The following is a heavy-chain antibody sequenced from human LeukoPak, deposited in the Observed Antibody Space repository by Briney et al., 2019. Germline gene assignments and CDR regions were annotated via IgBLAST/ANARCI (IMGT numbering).Heavy chain of an antibody. CDR2: ISDSGGNT. V-gene: IGHV3-23*01. J-gene: IGHJ3*02. CDR1: GFTFSSYG. Sequence: PGGSLRLSCASSGFTFSSYGMSCVRQAPGKGLEWVSDISDSGGNTYYAESVKGRFTMSRDNSKNTLSLQMNSLRAEDTAVYYCVKERAKTILLSLDIWGQGTMVTVSS. D-gene: IGHD2-15*01. CDR3: VKERAKTILLSLDI.